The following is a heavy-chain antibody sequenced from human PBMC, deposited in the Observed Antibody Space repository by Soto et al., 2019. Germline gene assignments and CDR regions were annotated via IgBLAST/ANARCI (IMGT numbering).Heavy chain of an antibody. V-gene: IGHV1-18*01. CDR1: GYSFVTSG. Sequence: QVKLVQSGTEVTKPGASMKVSCKASGYSFVTSGISWVRPAPGQGLQWMGWISAYNGNTNYEQKSQDRDTRTKDQPTITTTREWWTLRFDNAAMYYWAGAGQYYDSGGCASGGPGTLVTVSS. CDR3: AGAGQYYDSGGCAS. D-gene: IGHD3-22*01. J-gene: IGHJ4*02. CDR2: ISAYNGNT.